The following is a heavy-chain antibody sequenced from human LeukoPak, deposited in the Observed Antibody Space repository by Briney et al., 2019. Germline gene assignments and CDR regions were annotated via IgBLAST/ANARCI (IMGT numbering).Heavy chain of an antibody. V-gene: IGHV1-18*04. D-gene: IGHD3-16*02. CDR1: GYTFSSYG. Sequence: ASVKVSCKASGYTFSSYGISWVRQAPGQGLEWRGSISPYTGDTKHAKRLQDRVIMTTDTSTRTAYMELRSLTSDDTAVFYCARDQYDSVWGSYRPYFDFWGQGTLVTVSS. J-gene: IGHJ4*02. CDR2: ISPYTGDT. CDR3: ARDQYDSVWGSYRPYFDF.